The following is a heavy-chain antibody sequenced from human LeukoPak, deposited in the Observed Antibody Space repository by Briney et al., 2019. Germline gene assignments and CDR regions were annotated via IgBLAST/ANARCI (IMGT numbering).Heavy chain of an antibody. CDR3: ARAVSPTDCSNLRCHFCDN. CDR1: GFTLSSYE. CDR2: INSGSTDI. J-gene: IGHJ4*02. V-gene: IGHV3-48*03. Sequence: PGGSLRLSCAASGFTLSSYEMNWFRQAPGKGLEWVSYINSGSTDIQYADSVKGRFTISRDNAKNSLYLQMNSLRADDAAVYYCARAVSPTDCSNLRCHFCDNWGQGTLVTVSS. D-gene: IGHD2-2*01.